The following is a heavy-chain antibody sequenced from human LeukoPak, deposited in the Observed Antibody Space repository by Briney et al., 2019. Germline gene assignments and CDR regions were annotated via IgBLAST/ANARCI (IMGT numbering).Heavy chain of an antibody. Sequence: GGSLRLSCAASGFTFSDYYMSWIRQAPGKGLEWVSYISSSGSTIYYADSVKGRFTISRDNAKNSLYLQMNSLRAEDTAVYYCAKRYRSSWSSFDYWGQGTLVTVSS. CDR3: AKRYRSSWSSFDY. V-gene: IGHV3-11*01. CDR2: ISSSGSTI. D-gene: IGHD6-13*01. CDR1: GFTFSDYY. J-gene: IGHJ4*02.